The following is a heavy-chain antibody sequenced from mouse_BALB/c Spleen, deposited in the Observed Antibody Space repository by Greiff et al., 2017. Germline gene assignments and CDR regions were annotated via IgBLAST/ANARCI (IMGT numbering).Heavy chain of an antibody. CDR1: GFTFSSFG. J-gene: IGHJ3*01. CDR3: ARDRYGNMAWFAY. Sequence: EVQRVESGGGLVQPGGSRKLSCAASGFTFSSFGMHWVRQAPEKGLEWVAYISSGSSTIYYADTVKGRFTISRDNPKNTLFLQMSSLKSEDTAMYYCARDRYGNMAWFAYWGQGTLVTVSA. CDR2: ISSGSSTI. V-gene: IGHV5-17*02. D-gene: IGHD2-10*02.